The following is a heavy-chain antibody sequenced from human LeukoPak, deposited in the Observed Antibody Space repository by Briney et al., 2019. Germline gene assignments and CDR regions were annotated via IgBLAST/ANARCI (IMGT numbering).Heavy chain of an antibody. CDR2: ISGSGGST. D-gene: IGHD5-18*01. CDR1: GFTFSSYA. J-gene: IGHJ4*02. V-gene: IGHV3-23*01. Sequence: PGGSLRLSCAASGFTFSSYAMSWVRRAPGKGLEWVSAISGSGGSTYYADSVKGRFTISRDNSKDTLYLQMNSLRAEDTAVYYCAKDAVIQLWLRYFDYWGQGTLVTVSS. CDR3: AKDAVIQLWLRYFDY.